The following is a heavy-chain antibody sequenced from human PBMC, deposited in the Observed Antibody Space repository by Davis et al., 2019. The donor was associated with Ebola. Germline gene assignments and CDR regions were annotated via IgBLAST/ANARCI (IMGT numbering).Heavy chain of an antibody. CDR1: GFTFSSYG. Sequence: PGGSLRLSCAASGFTFSSYGMSWVRQAPGKGLEWVSAISGTRGSTHYADSVKGQFTISRDNSKNTLILQMNSLRAEDTAIYYCAKEELKVFDYWGQGTLVTVSS. V-gene: IGHV3-23*01. D-gene: IGHD3-10*01. J-gene: IGHJ4*02. CDR3: AKEELKVFDY. CDR2: ISGTRGST.